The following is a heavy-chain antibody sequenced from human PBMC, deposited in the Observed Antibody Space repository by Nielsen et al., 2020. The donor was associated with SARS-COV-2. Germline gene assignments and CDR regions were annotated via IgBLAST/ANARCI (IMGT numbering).Heavy chain of an antibody. Sequence: VRQAPGKGLEWVAVISYDGSNKYYADSVKGRFTISRDNSKNTLYLQMNSLRAEDTAVYYCARDPTGDYHFDYWGQGTLVTVSS. CDR3: ARDPTGDYHFDY. V-gene: IGHV3-30-3*01. CDR2: ISYDGSNK. J-gene: IGHJ4*02. D-gene: IGHD7-27*01.